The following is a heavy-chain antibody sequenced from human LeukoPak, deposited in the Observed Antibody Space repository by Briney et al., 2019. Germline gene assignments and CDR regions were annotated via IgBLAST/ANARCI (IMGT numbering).Heavy chain of an antibody. J-gene: IGHJ4*02. V-gene: IGHV3-7*01. CDR3: ASKRTLRY. CDR1: GFTFSNYW. CDR2: IKEDGSEK. Sequence: SGGSLRLSCAASGFTFSNYWMTWVRQAPGKGLEWVANIKEDGSEKYYVDSVKGRFTISRDNAKNSLSLQMNSLRGEDTAVYYCASKRTLRYWGQGTLVTVSS.